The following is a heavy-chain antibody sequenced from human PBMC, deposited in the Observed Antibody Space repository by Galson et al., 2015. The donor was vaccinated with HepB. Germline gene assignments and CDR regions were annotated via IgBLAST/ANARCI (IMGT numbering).Heavy chain of an antibody. D-gene: IGHD1-14*01. CDR2: IRKQADGYTT. CDR3: GDITHWSHDC. Sequence: SLRLSCAASGFSINDHHLDWVRQAPLKGLEWVGRIRKQADGYTTEYAASVKGRFTISRDDSKNSLYLQMNSLKAEDTAVYYCGDITHWSHDCWGRGTMVTVSS. J-gene: IGHJ4*02. CDR1: GFSINDHH. V-gene: IGHV3-72*01.